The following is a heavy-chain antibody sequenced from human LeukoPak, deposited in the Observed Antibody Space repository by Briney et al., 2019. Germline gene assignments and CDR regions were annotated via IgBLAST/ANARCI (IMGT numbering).Heavy chain of an antibody. CDR1: GFTFSSYS. Sequence: PGGSLRLSCAASGFTFSSYSMNWVRQAPGKGLEWVSYIRSSSDTIYYADSVKGRFTISRDNAKNSLYLQMNSLRDEDTAVYYCARDDYVWGSHRYLFDDWGQGTLVTVSS. V-gene: IGHV3-48*02. CDR2: IRSSSDTI. CDR3: ARDDYVWGSHRYLFDD. J-gene: IGHJ4*02. D-gene: IGHD3-16*02.